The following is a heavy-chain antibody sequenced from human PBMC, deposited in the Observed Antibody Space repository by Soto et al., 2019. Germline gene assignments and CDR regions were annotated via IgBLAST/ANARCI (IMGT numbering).Heavy chain of an antibody. J-gene: IGHJ4*02. V-gene: IGHV1-69*12. CDR2: IVPIIATA. CDR1: GGTFSSYA. Sequence: QVQLVQSGAEVKKPGSSVKVSCKAFGGTFSSYAISWVRQAPGQGLEWMGGIVPIIATANYAQKFQGRVTIIADESMSTAYMELSSLSSEDTAVYYCAREGRVRGAYYFDYWGQGTLVTVSS. D-gene: IGHD3-10*01. CDR3: AREGRVRGAYYFDY.